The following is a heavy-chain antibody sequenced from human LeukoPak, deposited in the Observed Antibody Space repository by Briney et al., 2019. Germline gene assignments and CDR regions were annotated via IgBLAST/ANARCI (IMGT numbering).Heavy chain of an antibody. CDR1: GGTFSSYA. V-gene: IGHV1-69*01. Sequence: GASVKVSCKASGGTFSSYAISWVRQAPGQGLEWMGGIIPIFGTANYAQKFQGRVTITADESTSTAYMELSSLRSEDTAVYYCAALVDYYDSSGYYVDYWGQGTLVTVSS. CDR2: IIPIFGTA. J-gene: IGHJ4*02. CDR3: AALVDYYDSSGYYVDY. D-gene: IGHD3-22*01.